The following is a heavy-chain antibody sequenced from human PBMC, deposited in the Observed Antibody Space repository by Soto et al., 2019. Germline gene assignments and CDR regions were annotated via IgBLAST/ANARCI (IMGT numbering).Heavy chain of an antibody. CDR1: GGTFSSYT. CDR3: ARHMADCSSTSCHGGHLKYYYYGMDV. J-gene: IGHJ6*02. D-gene: IGHD2-2*01. Sequence: GASVKVSCKASGGTFSSYTISWVRQAPGQGLEWMGRIILILGIANYAQKFQGRVTITADKSTSTAYMELSSLRSEDTAVYYCARHMADCSSTSCHGGHLKYYYYGMDVWGQGTTVTVSS. V-gene: IGHV1-69*02. CDR2: IILILGIA.